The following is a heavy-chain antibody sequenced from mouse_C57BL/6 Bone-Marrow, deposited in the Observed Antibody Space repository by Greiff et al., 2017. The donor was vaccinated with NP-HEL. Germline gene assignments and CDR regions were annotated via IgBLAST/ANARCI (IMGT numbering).Heavy chain of an antibody. CDR1: GFSLTSYG. J-gene: IGHJ1*03. D-gene: IGHD1-1*01. CDR3: ARQGDYYGSSYTSYWYFDV. Sequence: VMLVESGPGLVAPSQSLSITCTVSGFSLTSYGVHWVRQPPGKGLEWLVVIWSDGSTTYNSALNSRLSISKDNSKSQVFLKMNSLQTDDTAMYYCARQGDYYGSSYTSYWYFDVWGTGTTVTVSS. CDR2: IWSDGST. V-gene: IGHV2-6-1*01.